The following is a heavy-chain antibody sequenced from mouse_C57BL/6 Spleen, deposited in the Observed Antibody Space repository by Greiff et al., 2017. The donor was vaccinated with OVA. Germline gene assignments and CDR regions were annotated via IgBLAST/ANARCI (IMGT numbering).Heavy chain of an antibody. J-gene: IGHJ3*01. V-gene: IGHV1-53*01. D-gene: IGHD2-1*01. CDR3: ARSGGGNYWFAY. Sequence: VQLQQPGTELVKPGASVKLSCKASGYTFTSYWMHWVKQRPGQGLEWIGNINPSNGGPNYNEKFKSKATLTVDKSSSTAYMQLSSLTSEDSAVYYCARSGGGNYWFAYWGQGTLVTVSA. CDR2: INPSNGGP. CDR1: GYTFTSYW.